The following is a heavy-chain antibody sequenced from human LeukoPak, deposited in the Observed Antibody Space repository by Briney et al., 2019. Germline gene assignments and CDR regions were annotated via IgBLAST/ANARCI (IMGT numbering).Heavy chain of an antibody. D-gene: IGHD6-13*01. V-gene: IGHV4-34*01. J-gene: IGHJ4*02. CDR2: INHSGST. CDR3: ARADTHHTYSSSWHFDY. CDR1: GGSFSGYY. Sequence: SETLSLTCAVYGGSFSGYYWSWIRQPPGKGLEWIGEINHSGSTNYNPSLKSRVTISLDTSKNQFSLKLSSVTAADTAVYYCARADTHHTYSSSWHFDYWGQGTLVSVSS.